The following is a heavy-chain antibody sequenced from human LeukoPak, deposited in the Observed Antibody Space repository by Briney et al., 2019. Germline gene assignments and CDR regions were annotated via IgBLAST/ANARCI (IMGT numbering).Heavy chain of an antibody. J-gene: IGHJ6*02. CDR3: ARKGGLPLNPGGVVNYYYSYGRDV. V-gene: IGHV4-34*01. D-gene: IGHD1-26*01. Sequence: EPSETLSLTCAVYGGSFSGYYWSWIRQPPGKGLEWIGEINHSGSTNYNPSLKSRVTISVDTSKNQFSLKLSSVTAADTAVYYCARKGGLPLNPGGVVNYYYSYGRDVGAKGPRSPSP. CDR2: INHSGST. CDR1: GGSFSGYY.